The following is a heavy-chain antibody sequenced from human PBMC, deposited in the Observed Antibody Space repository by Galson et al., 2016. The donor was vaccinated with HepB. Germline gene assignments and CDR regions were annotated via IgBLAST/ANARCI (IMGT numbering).Heavy chain of an antibody. J-gene: IGHJ3*02. Sequence: SLRLSCAASGFTFSSYWMHWVRQAPGKGLVWVSRVNRDEISTSYADSVQGRFTISRDNAKNTLYLQMNSLRAEDTAVYYCARWDAFDIWGRATMVTVSS. CDR2: VNRDEIST. CDR3: ARWDAFDI. CDR1: GFTFSSYW. V-gene: IGHV3-74*01.